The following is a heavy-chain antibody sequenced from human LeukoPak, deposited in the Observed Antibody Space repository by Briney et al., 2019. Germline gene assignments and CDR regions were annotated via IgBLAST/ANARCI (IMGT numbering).Heavy chain of an antibody. CDR1: GGSISSYY. J-gene: IGHJ6*04. V-gene: IGHV4-59*01. D-gene: IGHD1-20*01. CDR3: ARDRPDGITGTRGPYGMDV. CDR2: IYYCGST. Sequence: PSETLSLTCTVSGGSISSYYWSWIRQPPGKGLEWIGYIYYCGSTNYNPSLKSRVTISVDTSKNQFSLKLSSVTAADTAVYYCARDRPDGITGTRGPYGMDVWGKGTTVTVSS.